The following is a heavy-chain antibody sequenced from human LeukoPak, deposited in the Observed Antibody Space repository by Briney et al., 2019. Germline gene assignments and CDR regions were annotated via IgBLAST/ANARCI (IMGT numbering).Heavy chain of an antibody. CDR1: GFTFSSYW. CDR3: AKGRRSRGTGFRNDAFDI. V-gene: IGHV3-30*02. J-gene: IGHJ3*02. CDR2: IRYDGSNK. Sequence: GGSLRLSCAASGFTFSSYWMNWVRQAPGKGLEWVAFIRYDGSNKYYADSVKGRFTISRDNSKNTLYLQMNSLRAEDTAVYYCAKGRRSRGTGFRNDAFDIWGQGTMVTVSS. D-gene: IGHD1-1*01.